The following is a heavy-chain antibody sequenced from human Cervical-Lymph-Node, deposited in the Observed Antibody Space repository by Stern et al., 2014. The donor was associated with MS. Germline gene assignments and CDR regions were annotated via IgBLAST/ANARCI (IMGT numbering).Heavy chain of an antibody. CDR1: HLTFDHGA. Sequence: QPVGSGAASVQPGTFLRPSWAASHLTFDHGALHWVPQAQGKHLECLYGISWNSNNIGYADSVRGRFTISRDNAKNSLYLQMNGLRPEDTALYYCVKDISERHYYFDSWGEGTLVTVSS. CDR2: ISWNSNNI. D-gene: IGHD3-16*02. V-gene: IGHV3-9*01. CDR3: VKDISERHYYFDS. J-gene: IGHJ4*02.